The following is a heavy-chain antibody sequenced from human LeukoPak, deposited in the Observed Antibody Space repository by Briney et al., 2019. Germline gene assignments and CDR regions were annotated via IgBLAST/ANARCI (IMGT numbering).Heavy chain of an antibody. V-gene: IGHV3-30-3*01. CDR2: ISYDGSNK. J-gene: IGHJ4*02. CDR1: GFTFSSYA. CDR3: ARDSLSPLYDSSGYYFDY. D-gene: IGHD3-22*01. Sequence: GGSLRLSCAASGFTFSSYAMHWVRQAPGKGLEWVAVISYDGSNKYYADSVKGRFTISRDNSKNTLYLQMNSLRAEDTAVYYCARDSLSPLYDSSGYYFDYWGQGTLVTVSS.